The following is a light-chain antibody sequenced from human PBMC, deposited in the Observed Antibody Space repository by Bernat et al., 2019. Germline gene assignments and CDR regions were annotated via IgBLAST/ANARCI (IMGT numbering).Light chain of an antibody. CDR1: QSINSY. CDR3: QQTYSTPLT. V-gene: IGKV1-39*01. Sequence: DIQMTQSPSSLSASVGDRVTITCRASQSINSYLNWYQHKPGKAPKLLIYAASSLQSGVPSRFGGIGSETDFTLTISSLQPEDFATYFCQQTYSTPLTFGGGTKVEIK. CDR2: AAS. J-gene: IGKJ4*01.